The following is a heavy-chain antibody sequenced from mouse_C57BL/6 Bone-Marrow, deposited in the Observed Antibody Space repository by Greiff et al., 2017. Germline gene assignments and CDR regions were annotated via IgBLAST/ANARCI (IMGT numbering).Heavy chain of an antibody. J-gene: IGHJ2*01. CDR3: ARVGAYYRDFDY. CDR2: IYPSSGNT. V-gene: IGHV1-81*01. Sequence: QVQLQQSGAELARPGASVKLSCKASGYTFTSYGISWVKQRTGQGLEWIGEIYPSSGNTYYNEQFKGKATLTADKSSSPAYMELRSLTSKDSAVYICARVGAYYRDFDYGGQGTTRTVSS. D-gene: IGHD2-14*01. CDR1: GYTFTSYG.